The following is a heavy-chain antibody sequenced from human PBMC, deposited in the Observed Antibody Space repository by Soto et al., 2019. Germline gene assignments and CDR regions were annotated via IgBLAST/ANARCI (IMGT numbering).Heavy chain of an antibody. D-gene: IGHD3-10*01. V-gene: IGHV4-59*08. Sequence: SETLSLTCTVSGGSISSYYWSWIRQPPGKGLEWIGDIYYSGSTNYNPSLKSRVTISVDTSKNQFSLKLSSVTAADAAVYFCARRYGLSAFDIWGQGTMVTVSS. CDR1: GGSISSYY. CDR2: IYYSGST. CDR3: ARRYGLSAFDI. J-gene: IGHJ3*02.